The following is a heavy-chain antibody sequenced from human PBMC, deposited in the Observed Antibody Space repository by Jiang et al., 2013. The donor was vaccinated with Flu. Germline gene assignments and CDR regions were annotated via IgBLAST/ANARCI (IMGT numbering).Heavy chain of an antibody. CDR3: ARAHGEDSSGKMNWFDP. V-gene: IGHV3-33*01. D-gene: IGHD6-19*01. J-gene: IGHJ5*02. CDR2: IWYDGSNK. Sequence: QLVESGGGVVQPGRSVRLSCAASGFIFNNYGMHWVRQAPGKGLEWVAVIWYDGSNKYYANSVKGRFTISRDNSKTTVYLQMNSLRAEDTALYYCARAHGEDSSGKMNWFDPWGQGTRVIVSS. CDR1: GFIFNNYG.